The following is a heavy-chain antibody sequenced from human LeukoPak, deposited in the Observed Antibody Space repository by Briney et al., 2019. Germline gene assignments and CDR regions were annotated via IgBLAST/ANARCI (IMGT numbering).Heavy chain of an antibody. CDR2: ISAYNGNT. Sequence: ASVKVSCKASGYTFTSCGISWVRQAPGQGLEWMGWISAYNGNTNYAQKVQGRVTMTTDTSTSTAYMELRSLRSDDTAVYYCARDTYYYDSSGYYPTNFDYWGQGTLVTVSS. D-gene: IGHD3-22*01. CDR3: ARDTYYYDSSGYYPTNFDY. J-gene: IGHJ4*02. V-gene: IGHV1-18*01. CDR1: GYTFTSCG.